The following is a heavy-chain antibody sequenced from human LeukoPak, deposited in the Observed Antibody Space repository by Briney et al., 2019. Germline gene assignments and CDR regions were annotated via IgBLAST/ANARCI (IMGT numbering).Heavy chain of an antibody. CDR3: ARRNAMDV. V-gene: IGHV3-7*03. Sequence: GGSLRLSCAASGFTFSNYWMTWVRQAPGKGLEWVANINRDGSERYYVDSVKGRFIISRDDAKSSLYLQMNSLRAEDTAVYYCARRNAMDVWGQGTTVIVFS. CDR1: GFTFSNYW. CDR2: INRDGSER. J-gene: IGHJ6*02.